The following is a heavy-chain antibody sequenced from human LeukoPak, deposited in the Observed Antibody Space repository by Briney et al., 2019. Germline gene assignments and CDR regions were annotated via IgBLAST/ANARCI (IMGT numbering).Heavy chain of an antibody. CDR1: GGSISSYY. V-gene: IGHV4-59*01. CDR3: ARDGVVGATMEYNWFDP. J-gene: IGHJ5*02. D-gene: IGHD1-26*01. CDR2: IYYSGST. Sequence: SETLSLTCTVSGGSISSYYWSWIRQPPGKGLEWIGCIYYSGSTNYNPSLKSRVTISVDTSKNQFSLKLSSVTAADTAVYYCARDGVVGATMEYNWFDPWGQGTLVTVSS.